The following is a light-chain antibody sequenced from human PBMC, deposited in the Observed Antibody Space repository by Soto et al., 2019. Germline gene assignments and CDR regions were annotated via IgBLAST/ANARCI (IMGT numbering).Light chain of an antibody. Sequence: ESVLTQSPATLSLSPGERATFSCRASQSVSTYLVWYQHKPGQAPRLLIYDASNRATGIPARFSGSGSGTDCTHTISSREPEDVAAYYCQQRRNWPLTFGLGTKLEIK. CDR1: QSVSTY. V-gene: IGKV3-11*01. CDR2: DAS. J-gene: IGKJ2*01. CDR3: QQRRNWPLT.